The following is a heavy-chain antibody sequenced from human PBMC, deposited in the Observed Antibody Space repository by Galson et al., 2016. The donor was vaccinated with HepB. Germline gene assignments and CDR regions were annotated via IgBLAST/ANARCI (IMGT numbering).Heavy chain of an antibody. CDR2: IYYSWST. CDR1: GGSITSGAFY. CDR3: ATSTHCGGDCYSGPAGY. J-gene: IGHJ4*02. V-gene: IGHV4-31*03. Sequence: TLSLTCTVSGGSITSGAFYWSWIRQHPGKGLEYIGYIYYSWSTYYNPSLKSRVTITLDTSKNQFSLNLTSVTAADTAVYYCATSTHCGGDCYSGPAGYWGQGTLVTVSS. D-gene: IGHD2-21*02.